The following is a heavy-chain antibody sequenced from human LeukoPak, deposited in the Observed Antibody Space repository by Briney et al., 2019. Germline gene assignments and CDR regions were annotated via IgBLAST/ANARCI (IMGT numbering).Heavy chain of an antibody. V-gene: IGHV3-23*01. CDR1: GITLSNYG. CDR2: ISGSGGST. Sequence: GGSLRLSCAVSGITLSNYGMSWVRQAPGKGLEWVAGISGSGGSTNYAGSVKGRFTISRDNRKNTLYLQMNSLRAEDTAVYYCAKRDYFDYWGQGTLVTVSS. CDR3: AKRDYFDY. J-gene: IGHJ4*02.